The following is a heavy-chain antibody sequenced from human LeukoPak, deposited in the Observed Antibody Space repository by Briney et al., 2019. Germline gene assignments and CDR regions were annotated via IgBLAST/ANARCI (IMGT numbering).Heavy chain of an antibody. Sequence: SQTLSLTCTVSGGSISSGGYYWSWIRQPPGKGLEWIGYIYYSESTYYNPSLKSRVTISVDTYTNQSSLKLSSVPAADTAVYYCARDRPRCSGGSCSSAFDYCGQGTLVTASS. D-gene: IGHD2-15*01. CDR1: GGSISSGGYY. J-gene: IGHJ4*02. CDR3: ARDRPRCSGGSCSSAFDY. V-gene: IGHV4-31*03. CDR2: IYYSEST.